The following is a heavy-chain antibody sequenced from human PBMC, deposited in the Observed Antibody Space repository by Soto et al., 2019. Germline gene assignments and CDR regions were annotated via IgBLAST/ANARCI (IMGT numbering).Heavy chain of an antibody. V-gene: IGHV1-69*04. CDR1: GGTFSSNT. D-gene: IGHD2-21*02. CDR3: ARDGANCGGDCYPNWFDP. J-gene: IGHJ5*02. Sequence: SVKLSCKASGGTFSSNTISCVRQAPRQGLEWMGRIIPILGIANYAQKFQGRVTITADKSTSTAYMELRSLRSDDTAVYYCARDGANCGGDCYPNWFDPWGQGTLVTVSS. CDR2: IIPILGIA.